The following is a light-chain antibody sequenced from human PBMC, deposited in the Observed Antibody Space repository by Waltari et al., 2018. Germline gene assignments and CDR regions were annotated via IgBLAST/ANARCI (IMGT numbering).Light chain of an antibody. V-gene: IGLV3-19*01. Sequence: SSELTQVPFVSVALGQTVMITCQVDSPRDNYVTWYQQKPRQAPVLVIFGKNNRPSGVPDRFSGSISGTTASLTITGAQADDEADYYCKSRDTNGHALGVVFGGGTKLTVL. CDR3: KSRDTNGHALGVV. CDR2: GKN. CDR1: SPRDNY. J-gene: IGLJ2*01.